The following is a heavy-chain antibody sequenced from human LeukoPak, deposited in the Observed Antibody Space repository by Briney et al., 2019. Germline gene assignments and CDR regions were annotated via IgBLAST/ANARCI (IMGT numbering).Heavy chain of an antibody. CDR3: AIPMYSSGWSGDY. J-gene: IGHJ4*02. Sequence: ASVRVSCKASGYTLTSYDINWVRQATGQGLEWMGWMNPNSGNTGYAQKFQGRVTMTRNTSISTAYMELSSLRSEDTAVYYCAIPMYSSGWSGDYWGQGTLVTVSS. CDR1: GYTLTSYD. V-gene: IGHV1-8*01. D-gene: IGHD6-19*01. CDR2: MNPNSGNT.